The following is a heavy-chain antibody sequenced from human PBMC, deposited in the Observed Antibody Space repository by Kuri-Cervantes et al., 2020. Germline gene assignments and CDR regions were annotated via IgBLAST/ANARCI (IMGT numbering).Heavy chain of an antibody. V-gene: IGHV5-51*01. CDR3: ARLKLLPIYYYYYGKDV. J-gene: IGHJ6*02. CDR1: GCNFTRYW. CDR2: IYPGDSDT. D-gene: IGHD2-15*01. Sequence: GGSLRLSCTRSGCNFTRYWVRWVRQMPGKGLEWMGIIYPGDSDTRYSPSFQGQVTISADKSISTAYLQWSSLKASDTAMYYCARLKLLPIYYYYYGKDVWAQGPTVTVSS.